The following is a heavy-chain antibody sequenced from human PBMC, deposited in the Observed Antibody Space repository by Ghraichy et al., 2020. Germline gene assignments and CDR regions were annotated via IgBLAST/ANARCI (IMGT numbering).Heavy chain of an antibody. CDR1: GGSFSGYY. CDR3: VRGLAVVGVTAMAY. CDR2: INHSGST. D-gene: IGHD2-21*02. J-gene: IGHJ4*02. V-gene: IGHV4-34*01. Sequence: SETLSLTCAVYGGSFSGYYWSWIRQPPGKGLEWIGEINHSGSTNYNPSLKSRVTISVDTSKNQFSLNLSSVTAADTAVYYCVRGLAVVGVTAMAYWGQGTLVTVSS.